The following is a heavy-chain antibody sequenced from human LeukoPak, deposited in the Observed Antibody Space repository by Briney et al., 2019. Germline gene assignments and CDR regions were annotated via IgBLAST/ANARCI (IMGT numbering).Heavy chain of an antibody. CDR1: GFTFSSYG. Sequence: GGSPRLSCAASGFTFSSYGMNWVRQAPGKGLEWVAVISYDGSNKYYADSVKGRFTISRDNAKNSLYLQMNSLRAEDTALYYCARDATYCAGGSCSWFDPWGQGTLVTVS. CDR2: ISYDGSNK. V-gene: IGHV3-30*03. J-gene: IGHJ5*02. D-gene: IGHD2-15*01. CDR3: ARDATYCAGGSCSWFDP.